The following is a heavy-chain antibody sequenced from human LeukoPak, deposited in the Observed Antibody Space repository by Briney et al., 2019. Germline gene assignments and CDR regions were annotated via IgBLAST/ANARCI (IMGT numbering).Heavy chain of an antibody. J-gene: IGHJ4*02. CDR3: ARGWGVVEPAAPNFDY. Sequence: GGSLRLSCAASAFTFDDYGMSWVRQAPGKGLEWVSAINWNGGSTGYADFVKGRFTISRDNAKNSLYLQMNSLRAEDTAVYYCARGWGVVEPAAPNFDYCCQGTLVNVSS. CDR2: INWNGGST. V-gene: IGHV3-20*04. D-gene: IGHD3-16*01. CDR1: AFTFDDYG.